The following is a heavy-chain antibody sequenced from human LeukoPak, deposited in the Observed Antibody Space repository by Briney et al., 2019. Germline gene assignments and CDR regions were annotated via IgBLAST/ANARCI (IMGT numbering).Heavy chain of an antibody. D-gene: IGHD4-23*01. J-gene: IGHJ4*02. Sequence: SETLSLTCTVSGYSISSGYYWGWIRQPPGKGLEWIGSIYHSGSTYSYNPSLKSRVSISVDTSKNQFSLKLSSVTAADTAVYYCARLSPAGGISFDYWGQGTLVTVSS. CDR2: IYHSGST. CDR3: ARLSPAGGISFDY. V-gene: IGHV4-38-2*02. CDR1: GYSISSGYY.